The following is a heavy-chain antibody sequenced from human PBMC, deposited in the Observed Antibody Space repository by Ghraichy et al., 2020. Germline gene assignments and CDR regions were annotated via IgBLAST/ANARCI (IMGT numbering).Heavy chain of an antibody. D-gene: IGHD5-18*01. Sequence: GGSLTLSCAASGFTFSSYDMHWVRQATGKGLEWVSAIGTAGDTYYPGSVKGRFTISRENAKNSLYLQMNSLRAGDTAVYYCARVSSYGYFPTYYYYYYGMDVWGQGTTVTVSS. CDR2: IGTAGDT. V-gene: IGHV3-13*01. CDR3: ARVSSYGYFPTYYYYYYGMDV. CDR1: GFTFSSYD. J-gene: IGHJ6*02.